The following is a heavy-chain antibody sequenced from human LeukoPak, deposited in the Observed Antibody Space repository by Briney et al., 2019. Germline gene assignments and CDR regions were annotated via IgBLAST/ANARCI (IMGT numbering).Heavy chain of an antibody. CDR2: ISGSGGST. D-gene: IGHD5-12*01. V-gene: IGHV3-23*01. Sequence: GGSLRLSCAASGFTFSSYAMSWVRQAPGKGLEWVSAISGSGGSTYYADSVKGRFTISRDNSKNTLYLQMNSLRAEDTAVYYCAKEEGEWLWSRYYYYYGMDVWGQGTTVTASS. J-gene: IGHJ6*02. CDR1: GFTFSSYA. CDR3: AKEEGEWLWSRYYYYYGMDV.